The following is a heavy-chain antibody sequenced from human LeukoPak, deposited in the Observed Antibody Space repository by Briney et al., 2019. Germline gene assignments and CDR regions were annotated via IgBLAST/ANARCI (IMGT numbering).Heavy chain of an antibody. V-gene: IGHV4-59*08. CDR2: IYYSGST. Sequence: PSETLSLTCTVSGGSISSYYWSWIRQPPGKGLEWIGYIYYSGSTNYSPSLKSRVTISVDTSKNQFSLKLSSVTAADTAVYYCARRRDSSGYVDYWGQGTLVTVSS. J-gene: IGHJ4*02. CDR3: ARRRDSSGYVDY. D-gene: IGHD3-22*01. CDR1: GGSISSYY.